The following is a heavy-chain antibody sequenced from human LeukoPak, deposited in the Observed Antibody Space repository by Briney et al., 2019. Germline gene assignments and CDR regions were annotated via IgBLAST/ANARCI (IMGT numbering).Heavy chain of an antibody. CDR1: GYSFTSYW. J-gene: IGHJ5*02. D-gene: IGHD2-15*01. Sequence: GESLKISCKGSGYSFTSYWISWVRQMPGKGLEWMGRIDPSDSYTNYSPSFQGHVTISADKSISTAYLQWSSLKASDTAMYYCARRMGYCSGGSCLNWFDRWGQGTLVTVSS. CDR3: ARRMGYCSGGSCLNWFDR. V-gene: IGHV5-10-1*01. CDR2: IDPSDSYT.